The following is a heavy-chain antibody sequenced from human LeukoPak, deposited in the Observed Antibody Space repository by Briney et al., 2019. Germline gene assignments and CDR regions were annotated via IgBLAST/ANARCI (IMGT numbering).Heavy chain of an antibody. CDR2: IYSGGST. CDR1: GFTVSSNY. J-gene: IGHJ4*02. D-gene: IGHD5-18*01. V-gene: IGHV3-53*01. CDR3: ARDLSGVTGHTYGRGIDY. Sequence: PGGSLRLSCAASGFTVSSNYMSWVRQAPGKGLEWVSIIYSGGSTFYADSVKGRFTISRDNSKNTLYLQMNSLRAEDTAVYYCARDLSGVTGHTYGRGIDYWGQGTLVTVSS.